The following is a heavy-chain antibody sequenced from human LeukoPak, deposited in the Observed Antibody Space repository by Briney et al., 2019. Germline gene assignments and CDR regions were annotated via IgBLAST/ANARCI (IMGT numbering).Heavy chain of an antibody. Sequence: SETLSLTCTVSGYSISSGYYWGWIRQPPGKGLEWIGSIYHSGRTFYNPSLKSRVTISVDTSKNQFSLKLTSVTAADTAVYYCARGQNYRNGYTVTELGSGYFDYWGQGTLVTVSS. J-gene: IGHJ4*02. CDR2: IYHSGRT. CDR3: ARGQNYRNGYTVTELGSGYFDY. D-gene: IGHD5-18*01. V-gene: IGHV4-38-2*02. CDR1: GYSISSGYY.